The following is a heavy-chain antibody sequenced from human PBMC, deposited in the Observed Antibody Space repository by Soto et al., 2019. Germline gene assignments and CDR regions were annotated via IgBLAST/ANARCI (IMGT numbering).Heavy chain of an antibody. D-gene: IGHD2-2*01. J-gene: IGHJ6*02. V-gene: IGHV3-13*01. Sequence: GGSLRLSCAASGFTFSSYDMHWVRQATGKGLEWVSAIGTAGDTYYPGSVKGRFTISREDAKNSLYLQMNSLRAGDTAVYYCARGDCSSTSCRNYYYGMDVWGQGTTVTVSS. CDR3: ARGDCSSTSCRNYYYGMDV. CDR1: GFTFSSYD. CDR2: IGTAGDT.